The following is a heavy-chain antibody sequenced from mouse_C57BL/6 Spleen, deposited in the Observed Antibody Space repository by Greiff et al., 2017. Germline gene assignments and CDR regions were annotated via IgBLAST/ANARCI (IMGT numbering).Heavy chain of an antibody. CDR1: GYTFTSYW. D-gene: IGHD1-1*01. J-gene: IGHJ3*01. V-gene: IGHV1-53*01. CDR2: INPSNGGT. Sequence: QVQLQQPGTELVKPGASVKLSCKASGYTFTSYWMHWVKQRPGQGLEWIGNINPSNGGTNYNEKFKSKATLTVDKSSSTAYMQLSSLTSEDSAVYYCARERVRGLITTVEGFAYWGQGTLVTVSA. CDR3: ARERVRGLITTVEGFAY.